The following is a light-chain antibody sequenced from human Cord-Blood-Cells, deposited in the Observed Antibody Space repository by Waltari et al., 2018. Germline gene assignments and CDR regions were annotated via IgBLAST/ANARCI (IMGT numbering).Light chain of an antibody. V-gene: IGLV8-61*01. CDR2: STN. J-gene: IGLJ3*02. CDR1: SGSVSTSYY. CDR3: VLYMGSGISV. Sequence: QTVVTQAPSFSVSPGGTVTLTCGLSSGSVSTSYYPSWYQQTPGQAPRTHIYSTNTRSSGVPDRFSGSILGNKAALTITGAQADDESDYYCVLYMGSGISVFGGGTKLTVL.